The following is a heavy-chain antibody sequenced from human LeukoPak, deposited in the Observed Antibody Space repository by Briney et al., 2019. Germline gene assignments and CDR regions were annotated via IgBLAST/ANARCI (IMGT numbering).Heavy chain of an antibody. CDR3: VRQYSSGWYYFDY. D-gene: IGHD6-19*01. CDR2: INWNGGST. CDR1: GFTFDDYG. J-gene: IGHJ4*02. Sequence: PGGSLRLACAASGFTFDDYGMSWVRQGPGMGLEWVSGINWNGGSTAYADSVKGRFAISRDNAKNSLYLQMNSLRAEDTALYYCVRQYSSGWYYFDYWGQGTLSPSPQ. V-gene: IGHV3-20*04.